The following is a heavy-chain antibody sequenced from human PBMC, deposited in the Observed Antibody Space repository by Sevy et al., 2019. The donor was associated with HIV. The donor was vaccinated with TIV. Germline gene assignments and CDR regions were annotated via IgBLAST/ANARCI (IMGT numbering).Heavy chain of an antibody. CDR2: IYYSGST. V-gene: IGHV4-59*01. Sequence: SETLSLTCTVSGGSISGYYWSWIRQPPGKGLERIGYIYYSGSTNYNPSLKSRVTVSLDTSKSQFSLKLSSVTAADTAVYYCARFDYHDSSGFDYWGQGTLVTVSS. CDR3: ARFDYHDSSGFDY. J-gene: IGHJ4*02. CDR1: GGSISGYY. D-gene: IGHD3-22*01.